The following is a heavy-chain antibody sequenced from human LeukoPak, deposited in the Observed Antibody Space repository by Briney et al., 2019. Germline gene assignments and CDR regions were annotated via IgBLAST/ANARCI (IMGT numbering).Heavy chain of an antibody. CDR2: INPNSGGT. CDR3: ARIDGYNAPLDY. V-gene: IGHV1-2*06. J-gene: IGHJ4*02. CDR1: GYTFTGYY. Sequence: GASVKVSCKASGYTFTGYYMHWVRQAPGQGLEWMGRINPNSGGTNYAQKFQGRVTMTRDTSISTAYMELSRPRSDDTAVYYCARIDGYNAPLDYWGQGTLVTVSS. D-gene: IGHD5-24*01.